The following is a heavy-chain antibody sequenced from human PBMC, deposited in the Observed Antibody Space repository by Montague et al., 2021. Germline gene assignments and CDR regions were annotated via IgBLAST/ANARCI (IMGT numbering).Heavy chain of an antibody. CDR2: INGFGTNT. J-gene: IGHJ6*03. D-gene: IGHD6-13*01. CDR3: AKDSVSSWAAPYYYYMDV. Sequence: LRLSCAASGFTFSLYAMSWVRQAPGKGLEWVSRINGFGTNTYYADSVKGRFTISRDNSKNTLDLQMNSLRAEDTAVYYCAKDSVSSWAAPYYYYMDVWGKGTTVTVSS. V-gene: IGHV3-23*01. CDR1: GFTFSLYA.